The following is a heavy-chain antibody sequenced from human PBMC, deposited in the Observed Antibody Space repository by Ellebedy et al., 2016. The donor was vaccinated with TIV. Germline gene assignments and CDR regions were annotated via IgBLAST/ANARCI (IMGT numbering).Heavy chain of an antibody. D-gene: IGHD3-22*01. J-gene: IGHJ4*02. V-gene: IGHV4-59*01. CDR3: ARIPGHYYDSSDSSYYFDF. CDR1: GGSISSYY. CDR2: IYYNGNT. Sequence: SETLSLXXTVSGGSISSYYWSWIRQSPGKGLECIGYIYYNGNTNYNPSLKSRVTISIDTSKNQFFLELTSVTAADTAVYYCARIPGHYYDSSDSSYYFDFWGLGTLVTVS.